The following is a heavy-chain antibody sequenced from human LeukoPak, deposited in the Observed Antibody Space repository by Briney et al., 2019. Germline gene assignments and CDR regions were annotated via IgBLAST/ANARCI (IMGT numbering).Heavy chain of an antibody. V-gene: IGHV1-18*01. J-gene: IGHJ4*02. CDR1: GYTFTSYG. CDR2: ISAYNGNT. Sequence: ASVKVSCKASGYTFTSYGISWVRQAPGQGLGWMGWISAYNGNTNYAQKLQGRVTMTTDTSTSTAYMELRSLRSGDTAVYYCARGVLWFGEPNYYFDYWGQGTLVTVSS. CDR3: ARGVLWFGEPNYYFDY. D-gene: IGHD3-10*01.